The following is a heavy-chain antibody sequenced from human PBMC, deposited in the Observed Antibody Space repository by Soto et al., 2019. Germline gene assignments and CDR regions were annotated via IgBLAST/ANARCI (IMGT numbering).Heavy chain of an antibody. V-gene: IGHV4-61*01. D-gene: IGHD5-12*01. J-gene: IGHJ4*02. Sequence: PSETLSLTCTVSGGSVSSGSYYWSWIRQPPGKGLEWIGYIYYSGSTNYNPSLKSRVTISVDTSKNQFSLKLSSVTAADTAVYYCARDTHRDGYRWTYYFDYWGQGTLVTVSS. CDR3: ARDTHRDGYRWTYYFDY. CDR2: IYYSGST. CDR1: GGSVSSGSYY.